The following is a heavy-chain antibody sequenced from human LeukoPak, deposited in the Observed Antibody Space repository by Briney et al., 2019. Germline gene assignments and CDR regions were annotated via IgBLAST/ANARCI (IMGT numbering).Heavy chain of an antibody. CDR1: GGSISSGSYY. Sequence: SQTLSLTCTVSGGSISSGSYYWSWIRQPAGKGLEWIGRIYTSGSTNYNPSLKSRVTISVDTSKNQFSLKLSSVTAADTAVYYCARDGSYSTNEDYWGQGTLVTVSS. CDR3: ARDGSYSTNEDY. J-gene: IGHJ4*02. V-gene: IGHV4-61*02. D-gene: IGHD4-11*01. CDR2: IYTSGST.